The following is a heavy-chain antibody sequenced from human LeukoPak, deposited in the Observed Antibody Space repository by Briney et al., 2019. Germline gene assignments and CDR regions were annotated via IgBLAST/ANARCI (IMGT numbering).Heavy chain of an antibody. Sequence: EASVKVSCKASGYTFTSYDINWVRQATGQGLEWMGWMNPNSGNTGYAQKFQGRVTMTRNTSISTAYMELSSLRSEDTAVYYCARDLIAARPGWFDPWGQGTLVIVSS. CDR1: GYTFTSYD. V-gene: IGHV1-8*01. CDR2: MNPNSGNT. CDR3: ARDLIAARPGWFDP. D-gene: IGHD6-6*01. J-gene: IGHJ5*02.